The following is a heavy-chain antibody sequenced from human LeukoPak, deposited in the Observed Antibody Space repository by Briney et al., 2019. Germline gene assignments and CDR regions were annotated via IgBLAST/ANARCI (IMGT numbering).Heavy chain of an antibody. CDR1: GGSFSGYY. Sequence: SETLSLACAVYGGSFSGYYWSWIRQPPGKGLEWIGEINHSGSTNYNPSLKSRVTISVDTSKNQFSLKLSSVTAADTAVYYCARHPSAVAGKTFDYWGQGTLVTVSS. V-gene: IGHV4-34*01. CDR3: ARHPSAVAGKTFDY. CDR2: INHSGST. J-gene: IGHJ4*02. D-gene: IGHD6-19*01.